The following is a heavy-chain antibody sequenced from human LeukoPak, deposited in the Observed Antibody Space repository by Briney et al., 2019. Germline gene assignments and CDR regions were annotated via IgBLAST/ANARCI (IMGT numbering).Heavy chain of an antibody. J-gene: IGHJ4*02. Sequence: PGGSLRLSCVVSGFSVSNNYIIWVRQAPGNGLERVSVIYGDGRTSHSASVRGRFTISRDNAKNTLYLQMNSLRAEDTAVYYCARDRGITGTMPLDYWGQGTLVTVSS. CDR3: ARDRGITGTMPLDY. CDR2: IYGDGRT. CDR1: GFSVSNNY. D-gene: IGHD1-7*01. V-gene: IGHV3-66*01.